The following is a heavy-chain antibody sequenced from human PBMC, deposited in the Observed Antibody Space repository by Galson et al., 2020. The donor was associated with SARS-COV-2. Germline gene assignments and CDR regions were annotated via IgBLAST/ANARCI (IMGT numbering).Heavy chain of an antibody. CDR3: AYDTTGYFCGMEV. Sequence: SQTLSLTYTVSVASIHSAYHYWGWIRQFPGKGLEWIGYIHYSRTTYYNPSLQSQRSRSLHKFKNQLSLKLSSVTAADRAVYFCAYDTTGYFCGMEVWGQGTTVTVSS. CDR2: IHYSRTT. V-gene: IGHV4-31*01. D-gene: IGHD3-22*01. CDR1: VASIHSAYHY. J-gene: IGHJ6*02.